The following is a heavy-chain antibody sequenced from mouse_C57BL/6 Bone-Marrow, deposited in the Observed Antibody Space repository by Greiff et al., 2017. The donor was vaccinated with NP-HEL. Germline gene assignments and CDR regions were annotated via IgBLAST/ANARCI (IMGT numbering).Heavy chain of an antibody. CDR3: ARYYGSSYGYFDV. CDR2: IHPNSGST. V-gene: IGHV1-64*01. CDR1: GYTFTSYW. J-gene: IGHJ1*03. Sequence: QVQLQQPGAELVKPGASVKLSCKASGYTFTSYWLHWVKQRPGQGLEWIGMIHPNSGSTNYNEKFKSKATLTVDKSSSTAYMQLSSLTSDDSAVYYCARYYGSSYGYFDVWGTGTTVTVSS. D-gene: IGHD1-1*01.